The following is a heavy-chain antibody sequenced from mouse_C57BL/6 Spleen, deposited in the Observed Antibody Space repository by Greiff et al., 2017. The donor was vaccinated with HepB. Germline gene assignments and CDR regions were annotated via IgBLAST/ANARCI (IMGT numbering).Heavy chain of an antibody. J-gene: IGHJ1*03. CDR3: ARVLRPYWYFDV. D-gene: IGHD2-4*01. Sequence: EVQRVESGPSLVRPSQTLSLTCTATGFSINSDCYWIWIRQFPGNKLEYIGYTFYSGITYYNPSLESRTYITRDTSKNQFSLKLSSVTTEDTSTYYCARVLRPYWYFDVWGTGTTVTVSS. CDR2: TFYSGIT. V-gene: IGHV3-3*01. CDR1: GFSINSDCY.